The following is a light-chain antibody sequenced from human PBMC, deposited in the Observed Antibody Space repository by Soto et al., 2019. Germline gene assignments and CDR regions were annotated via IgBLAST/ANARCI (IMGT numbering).Light chain of an antibody. Sequence: NFMLTQPHSVSKSPGKTVTISCTRSSVRVASNYVQWYQQRPGSAPTTVSFEDDQRPSGVPDRFSGSIDSSSNSAFLTISGLKTEDEADYYCQSYDSPKEVFGGGTKL. CDR2: EDD. CDR3: QSYDSPKEV. V-gene: IGLV6-57*04. CDR1: SVRVASNY. J-gene: IGLJ3*02.